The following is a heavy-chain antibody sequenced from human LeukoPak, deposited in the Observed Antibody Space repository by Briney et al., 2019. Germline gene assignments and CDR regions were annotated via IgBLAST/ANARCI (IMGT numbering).Heavy chain of an antibody. Sequence: SQTLSLTCTVSGVSISSGAYYWTRIREAAGKGLEWIGRIYTSGTTDYNPSLKSRVSISQDTSKNQFSLNLSSVTTADTAVYYCARDMGQTWGQGTLVTVSS. J-gene: IGHJ5*02. D-gene: IGHD3-10*01. CDR1: GVSISSGAYY. V-gene: IGHV4-61*02. CDR2: IYTSGTT. CDR3: ARDMGQT.